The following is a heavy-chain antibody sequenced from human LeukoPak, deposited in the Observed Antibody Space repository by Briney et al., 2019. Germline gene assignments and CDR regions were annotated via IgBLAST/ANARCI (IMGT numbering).Heavy chain of an antibody. CDR1: GFTCSSYG. J-gene: IGHJ4*02. Sequence: GGSLRLXCAASGFTCSSYGMHWVRQAPGKGLEWVAFIRYDGSNKYYADSVKGRFTISRDNSKNTLYLQMNSLRAEDTAVYYCAKDVFGYCSSTSCSPQFDYWGQGTLVTVPS. CDR2: IRYDGSNK. V-gene: IGHV3-30*02. CDR3: AKDVFGYCSSTSCSPQFDY. D-gene: IGHD2-2*01.